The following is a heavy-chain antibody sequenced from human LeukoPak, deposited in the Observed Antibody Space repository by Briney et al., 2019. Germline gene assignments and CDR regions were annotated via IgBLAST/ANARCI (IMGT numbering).Heavy chain of an antibody. D-gene: IGHD5-24*01. V-gene: IGHV3-23*01. Sequence: GGSLRLSCAASGFTFSIYAMSWVRRAPGKGLEWVAAISSSGGTTYYADSMRGRFSISRDNSKSMLYLEMSNLRADDTAVSYCAKVAARRDYEAYFEYWGQGTQVTVSS. CDR3: AKVAARRDYEAYFEY. CDR1: GFTFSIYA. CDR2: ISSSGGTT. J-gene: IGHJ4*02.